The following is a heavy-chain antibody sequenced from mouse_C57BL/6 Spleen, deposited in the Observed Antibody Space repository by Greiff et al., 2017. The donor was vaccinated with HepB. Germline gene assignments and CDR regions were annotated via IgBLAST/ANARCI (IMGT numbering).Heavy chain of an antibody. Sequence: QVQLQQPGAELVMPGASVKLSCKASGYTFTSYWMHWVKQRPGQGLEWIGEIDPSDSYTNYNQKFKGKSTLTVDKSSSTAYMQLSSLTSEDSAVYYCARCYYSNWGYYFDYWGQGTTLTVSS. CDR2: IDPSDSYT. V-gene: IGHV1-69*01. CDR3: ARCYYSNWGYYFDY. J-gene: IGHJ2*01. CDR1: GYTFTSYW. D-gene: IGHD2-5*01.